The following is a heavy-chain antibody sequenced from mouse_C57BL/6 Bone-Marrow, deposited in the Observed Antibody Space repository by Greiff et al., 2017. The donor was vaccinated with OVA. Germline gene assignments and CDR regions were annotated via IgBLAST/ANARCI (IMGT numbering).Heavy chain of an antibody. D-gene: IGHD6-1*01. Sequence: EVKLQQSGPELVKPGASVKISCKASGYTFTDYYMNWVKQSHGKSLEWIGDINPNNGGTSYNQKFKGKATLTVDKSSSTAYMELRSLTSEDSAVYYCAATFDYWGQGTTLTVSS. J-gene: IGHJ2*01. CDR2: INPNNGGT. CDR1: GYTFTDYY. V-gene: IGHV1-26*01. CDR3: AATFDY.